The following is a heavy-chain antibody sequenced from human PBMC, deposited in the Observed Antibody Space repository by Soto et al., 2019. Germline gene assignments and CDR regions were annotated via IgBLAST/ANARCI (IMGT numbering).Heavy chain of an antibody. D-gene: IGHD5-12*01. V-gene: IGHV4-31*03. J-gene: IGHJ4*02. CDR1: GGSISSGGYY. Sequence: PSETLSLTCTVSGGSISSGGYYWSWIRQHPGKGLEWIGYIYYSGSTYYNPSLKSRVTISVDTSKNQFSLKLSSVTAADTAVYYCARVVVDIVATTVFDYWGQGTLVTVSS. CDR2: IYYSGST. CDR3: ARVVVDIVATTVFDY.